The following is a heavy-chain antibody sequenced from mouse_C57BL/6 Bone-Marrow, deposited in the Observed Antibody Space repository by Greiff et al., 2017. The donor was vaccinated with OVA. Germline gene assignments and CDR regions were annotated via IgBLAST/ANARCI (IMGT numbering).Heavy chain of an antibody. V-gene: IGHV5-9-1*02. CDR1: GFTFSSYA. Sequence: EVNLVESGEGLVKPGGSLKLSCAASGFTFSSYAMSWVRQTPEKRLEWVAYISSGGDYIYYADTVKGRFTISRDNARNTLYLQMSSLKSEDTAMYYCTRGVYDYVFAYWGQGTLVTVSA. CDR2: ISSGGDYI. D-gene: IGHD2-4*01. J-gene: IGHJ3*01. CDR3: TRGVYDYVFAY.